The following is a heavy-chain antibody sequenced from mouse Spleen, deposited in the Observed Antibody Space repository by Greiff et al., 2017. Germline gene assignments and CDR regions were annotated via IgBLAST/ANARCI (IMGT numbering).Heavy chain of an antibody. CDR3: AVGLRRVAWFAY. J-gene: IGHJ3*01. Sequence: VQLQQSVAELVRPGASVKLSCTASGFNIKNTYMHWVKQRPEQGLEWIGRIDPANGNTKYAPKFQGKATITADTSSNTAYLQLSSLTSEDTAIFSCAVGLRRVAWFAYWGQGTLVTVSA. D-gene: IGHD2-4*01. CDR2: IDPANGNT. CDR1: GFNIKNTY. V-gene: IGHV14-3*01.